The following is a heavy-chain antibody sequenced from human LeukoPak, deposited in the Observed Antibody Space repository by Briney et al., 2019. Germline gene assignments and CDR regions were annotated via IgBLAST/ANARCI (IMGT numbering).Heavy chain of an antibody. CDR3: ARRYYDILTGYRSKPYYYYYYMDV. J-gene: IGHJ6*03. D-gene: IGHD3-9*01. CDR2: IWYDGSNK. V-gene: IGHV3-33*01. Sequence: GRSLRLSCAASGFTFSGYAMHWVRQAPGKGLEWVAAIWYDGSNKYYADSVKGRFTISRDNSKNTLYLQMNSLKAEDTAVYYCARRYYDILTGYRSKPYYYYYYMDVWGKGTTVTVSS. CDR1: GFTFSGYA.